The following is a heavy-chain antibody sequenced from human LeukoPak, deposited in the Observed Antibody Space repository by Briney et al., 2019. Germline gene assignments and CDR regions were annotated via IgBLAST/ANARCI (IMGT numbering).Heavy chain of an antibody. CDR1: GFTFDDYG. Sequence: GGSLRLSCAASGFTFDDYGMSWVRQAPGKGLEWVSGINWNGGSTGYADSVKGRFTISRDNPKNSLYLQMNSLRAEDTALYHCARAGRDGYNYGAFDIWGQGTMVTVSS. CDR3: ARAGRDGYNYGAFDI. J-gene: IGHJ3*02. D-gene: IGHD5-24*01. CDR2: INWNGGST. V-gene: IGHV3-20*01.